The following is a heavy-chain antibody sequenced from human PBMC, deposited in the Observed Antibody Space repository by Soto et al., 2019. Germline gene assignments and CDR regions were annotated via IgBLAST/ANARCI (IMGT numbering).Heavy chain of an antibody. CDR3: ARDQWYSSGWRGFDP. Sequence: GGSLRLSCAASGFTFSSYWMHWVRQAPGKGLVWVSRINSDGSSTSYADSVKGRFTISRDNAKNTLYLQMNSLRAEDTAVYYCARDQWYSSGWRGFDPWGQGTLVTVSS. J-gene: IGHJ5*02. V-gene: IGHV3-74*01. CDR1: GFTFSSYW. D-gene: IGHD6-19*01. CDR2: INSDGSST.